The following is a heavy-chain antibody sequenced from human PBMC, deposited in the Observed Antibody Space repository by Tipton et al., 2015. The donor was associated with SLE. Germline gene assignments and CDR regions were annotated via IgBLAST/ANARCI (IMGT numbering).Heavy chain of an antibody. D-gene: IGHD2-2*01. Sequence: SLRLSCAASGFTFSSYAMHWVRQAPGKGLEWVAVISYDGSNKYYADSVKGRFTISRDNSKNTLYLQMNSLRAEDTAVYYCAKEAQDIVVVPAAMTLGYFDLWGRGTLVTVSS. CDR3: AKEAQDIVVVPAAMTLGYFDL. V-gene: IGHV3-30*04. CDR1: GFTFSSYA. CDR2: ISYDGSNK. J-gene: IGHJ2*01.